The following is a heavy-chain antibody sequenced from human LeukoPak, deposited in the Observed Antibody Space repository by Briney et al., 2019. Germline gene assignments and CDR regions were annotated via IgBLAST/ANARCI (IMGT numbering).Heavy chain of an antibody. Sequence: SVKVSCKASGGTFSSYSITWVRRAPGQGLEWMGRIIPTLGIANYAQKFQGRVTITADKSTSTAYMELSSLRSEDTAVYYCAGEEERGVTVAGTAFDYWGQGTLATVSS. D-gene: IGHD6-19*01. J-gene: IGHJ4*02. CDR2: IIPTLGIA. V-gene: IGHV1-69*04. CDR1: GGTFSSYS. CDR3: AGEEERGVTVAGTAFDY.